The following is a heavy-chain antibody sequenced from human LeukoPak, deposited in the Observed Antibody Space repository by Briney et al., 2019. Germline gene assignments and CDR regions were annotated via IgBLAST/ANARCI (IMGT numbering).Heavy chain of an antibody. D-gene: IGHD3-10*01. CDR1: GFTFSSYS. J-gene: IGHJ4*02. V-gene: IGHV3-21*01. CDR3: ARDWGSGSPWDFGY. CDR2: ISSSSSYI. Sequence: MPGGSLRLSCAASGFTFSSYSMNWVRQAPGKGLEWVSSISSSSSYIYYADSVKGRFTISRDNAKNSLYLQMNSLRADDTAVYYCARDWGSGSPWDFGYWGQGTLVTVSS.